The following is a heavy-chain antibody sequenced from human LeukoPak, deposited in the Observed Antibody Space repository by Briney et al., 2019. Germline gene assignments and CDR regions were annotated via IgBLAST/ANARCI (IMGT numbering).Heavy chain of an antibody. CDR2: ISDDGSNI. Sequence: GRSLRLSCAASGFTLPNYAMHWLRQAPGEGLEWVAVISDDGSNISLLDSVKGRFTISRDNSKDTLYLQMNSLRAEETAGYYCARVAREGSSWYYFVYGGQGTLVTVSS. V-gene: IGHV3-30*04. CDR1: GFTLPNYA. J-gene: IGHJ4*02. D-gene: IGHD6-13*01. CDR3: ARVAREGSSWYYFVY.